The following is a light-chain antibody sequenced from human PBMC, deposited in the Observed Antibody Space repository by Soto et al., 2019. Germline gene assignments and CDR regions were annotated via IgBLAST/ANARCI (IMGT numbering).Light chain of an antibody. V-gene: IGLV3-1*01. CDR2: QHT. CDR1: KLEDKY. Sequence: SYELTQPPSVSVSPGQTASITCSGDKLEDKYTCWYQQKPGQSPVLVIYQHTKRPSGIPERFSGSKSGNTATLTISGTQAMDEAAYYCQAWDSRTVVFGGGTKLTVL. CDR3: QAWDSRTVV. J-gene: IGLJ2*01.